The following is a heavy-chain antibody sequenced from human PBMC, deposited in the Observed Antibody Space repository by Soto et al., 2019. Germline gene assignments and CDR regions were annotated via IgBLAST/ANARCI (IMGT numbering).Heavy chain of an antibody. V-gene: IGHV3-30*18. J-gene: IGHJ4*02. CDR2: ISYDGSNK. CDR1: GFTFSSYG. D-gene: IGHD3-3*01. Sequence: VGSLRLSCAASGFTFSSYGMHWVRQAPGKGLEWVAVISYDGSNKYYADSVKGRFTISRDNSKNTLYLQMNSLRAEDTAVYYCAKDLIWSGYYTGMDYWGQGTLVTVSS. CDR3: AKDLIWSGYYTGMDY.